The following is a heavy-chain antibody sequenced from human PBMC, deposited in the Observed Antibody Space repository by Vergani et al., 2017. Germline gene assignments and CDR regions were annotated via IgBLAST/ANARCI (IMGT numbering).Heavy chain of an antibody. Sequence: QVQLVESGGGVVQPGRSLRLSCAASGFTFSSYAMHWVRQAPGKGLEWGAVISSDGSIKYYADSVKGRFTSSRDKSKNTLHLQMNTLRAEDAAVYYCARDHLNWVGSPDYWGQGTLVTVSS. J-gene: IGHJ4*02. CDR2: ISSDGSIK. V-gene: IGHV3-30*04. CDR3: ARDHLNWVGSPDY. D-gene: IGHD2-15*01. CDR1: GFTFSSYA.